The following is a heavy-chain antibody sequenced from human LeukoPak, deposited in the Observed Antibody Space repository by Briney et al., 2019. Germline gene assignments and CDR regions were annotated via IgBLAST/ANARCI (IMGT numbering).Heavy chain of an antibody. CDR2: IDYSGTA. D-gene: IGHD1-7*01. Sequence: PSETLSLTCTVSGGSISTYYWNWLRQPPGKGLEWIGYIDYSGTANINPSLKSRGTLSIDTSRNQFSLKLSSVTAADTAMYYCARAGGNYSFDYWGQGSRVTVSS. J-gene: IGHJ4*02. V-gene: IGHV4-59*01. CDR1: GGSISTYY. CDR3: ARAGGNYSFDY.